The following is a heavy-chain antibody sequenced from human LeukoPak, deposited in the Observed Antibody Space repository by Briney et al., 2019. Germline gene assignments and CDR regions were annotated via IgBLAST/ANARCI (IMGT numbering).Heavy chain of an antibody. D-gene: IGHD3-22*01. J-gene: IGHJ4*02. CDR1: GASVNSYY. CDR2: TSDSGRT. Sequence: PSETLSLTCTVSGASVNSYYWDWIRQPPGKGLEWIGCTSDSGRTYYNPSLKSRVTISLGTSNNQFSLRLTSVTAADSAMYYCTKGYYEPFDSWGQGTLVTVSS. CDR3: TKGYYEPFDS. V-gene: IGHV4-59*02.